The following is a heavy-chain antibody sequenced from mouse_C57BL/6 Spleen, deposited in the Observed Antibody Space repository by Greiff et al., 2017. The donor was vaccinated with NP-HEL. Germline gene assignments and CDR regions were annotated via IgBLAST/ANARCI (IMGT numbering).Heavy chain of an antibody. CDR2: INPSNGGT. Sequence: QVQLQQPGTELVKPGASVKLSCKASGYTFTSYWMHWVKQRPGQGLEWIGNINPSNGGTNYNEKFKSKATLTVDKSSSTAYMQLSSLTSEDSAVYYCAREGNWDERDYYAMDYWGQGTSVTVSS. V-gene: IGHV1-53*01. J-gene: IGHJ4*01. CDR1: GYTFTSYW. CDR3: AREGNWDERDYYAMDY. D-gene: IGHD4-1*01.